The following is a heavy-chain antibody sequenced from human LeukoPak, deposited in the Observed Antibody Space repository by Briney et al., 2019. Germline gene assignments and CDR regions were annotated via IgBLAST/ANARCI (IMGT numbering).Heavy chain of an antibody. CDR1: GGSISSGNYH. CDR3: ASSYYDVLTGNLRGGAFDI. D-gene: IGHD3-9*01. CDR2: IYYIGSA. J-gene: IGHJ3*02. V-gene: IGHV4-30-4*08. Sequence: PSQTLSLTCSVSGGSISSGNYHWNWIRQPPGKGLEWIGYIYYIGSAYYNPSLKSRVTISVDTSKNQFSLKLSSVTAADTAVYYCASSYYDVLTGNLRGGAFDIWGQGTLVTVSS.